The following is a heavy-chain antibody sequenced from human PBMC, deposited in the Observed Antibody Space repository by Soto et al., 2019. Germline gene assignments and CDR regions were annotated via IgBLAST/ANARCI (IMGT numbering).Heavy chain of an antibody. CDR2: IIPIFGTA. V-gene: IGHV1-69*13. CDR1: GGTFSSYA. Sequence: GASVKVSCKASGGTFSSYAISWVRQAPGQGLEWMGGIIPIFGTANYAQKFQGRVTITADESTSTAYMELSSLRSEDTAVYYCASSVSWLRRVFDYWGQGTLVTVSS. J-gene: IGHJ4*02. D-gene: IGHD5-12*01. CDR3: ASSVSWLRRVFDY.